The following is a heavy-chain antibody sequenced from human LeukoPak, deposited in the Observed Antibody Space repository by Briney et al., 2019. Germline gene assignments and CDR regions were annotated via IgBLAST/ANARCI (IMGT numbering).Heavy chain of an antibody. J-gene: IGHJ6*03. V-gene: IGHV5-51*01. CDR1: GYSFTSYW. CDR3: ARHHGVYYYYMDV. CDR2: IYPGDSDT. D-gene: IGHD3-10*01. Sequence: GASLKISCKGSGYSFTSYWIGWVRQMPGKGLEWMGIIYPGDSDTRYSPSFQGQVTISADKSISTAYLQWSSLKASDTAMYYCARHHGVYYYYMDVWGKGTTVTVSS.